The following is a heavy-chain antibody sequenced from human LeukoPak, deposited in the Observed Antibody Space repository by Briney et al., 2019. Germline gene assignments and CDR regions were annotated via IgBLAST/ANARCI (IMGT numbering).Heavy chain of an antibody. CDR2: INPSGGST. Sequence: ASVKVSCKVSGYTFTSYYMHWVRQAPGQGLEWMGIINPSGGSTSYAQKFQGRVTMTRDTSTSTVYMELSSLRSEDTAVYYCARQQWPGFDWFDPWGQGTLVTVSS. D-gene: IGHD6-19*01. CDR3: ARQQWPGFDWFDP. CDR1: GYTFTSYY. V-gene: IGHV1-46*01. J-gene: IGHJ5*02.